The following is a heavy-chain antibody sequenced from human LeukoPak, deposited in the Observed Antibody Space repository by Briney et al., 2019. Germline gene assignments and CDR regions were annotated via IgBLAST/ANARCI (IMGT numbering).Heavy chain of an antibody. CDR1: GGSFSGYY. J-gene: IGHJ4*02. D-gene: IGHD2-21*02. Sequence: PSETLSLTCAVYGGSFSGYYWSWIRQPPGKGLEWIGEINHSGSTNYNPSLKSRVTISVDTSKNQFSLKLSSVTAADTAVYYCARGFSWESAYCGGDCYSPFDYWGQGTLVTVSS. CDR3: ARGFSWESAYCGGDCYSPFDY. V-gene: IGHV4-34*01. CDR2: INHSGST.